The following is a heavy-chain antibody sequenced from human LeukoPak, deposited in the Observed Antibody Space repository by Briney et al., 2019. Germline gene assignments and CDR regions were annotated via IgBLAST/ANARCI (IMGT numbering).Heavy chain of an antibody. J-gene: IGHJ3*02. Sequence: SETLSLTCTVSGGSNSSSSYYRGWIRQPPGKGLEWIGSIYYSGSTYYNPSLKSRVTISVDTSKNQFSLKLSSVTAADTAVYYCARHRGSYYVDAFDIWGQGTMVTVSS. CDR3: ARHRGSYYVDAFDI. V-gene: IGHV4-39*01. CDR1: GGSNSSSSYY. CDR2: IYYSGST. D-gene: IGHD1-26*01.